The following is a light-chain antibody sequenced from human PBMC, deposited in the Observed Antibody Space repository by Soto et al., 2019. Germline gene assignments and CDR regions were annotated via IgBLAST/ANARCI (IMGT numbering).Light chain of an antibody. V-gene: IGLV2-8*01. CDR3: SSYAGSNNLL. CDR1: NSDIGNYNF. Sequence: QSVLTQPPSASGSPGQSGAISCTGTNSDIGNYNFVSWYQQHPGKAPKLMIYEVNKRPSGVTDRFSGSKSGNTASLTVSGLQPEDEADYYCSSYAGSNNLLFGGRTKLTVL. J-gene: IGLJ2*01. CDR2: EVN.